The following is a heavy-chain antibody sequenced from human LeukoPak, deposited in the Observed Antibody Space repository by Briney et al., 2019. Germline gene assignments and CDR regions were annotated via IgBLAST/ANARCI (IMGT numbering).Heavy chain of an antibody. J-gene: IGHJ4*02. CDR3: AKVLAYYFDY. CDR1: GFTFSSYA. V-gene: IGHV3-30*04. Sequence: PGGSLRLSCAASGFTFSSYAMHWVRQAPGKGLEWVAVISYDGSNKYYADSVKGRFTISRDNSKNTLYLQMNSLRAEDTAVYYCAKVLAYYFDYWGQGTLVIVSS. CDR2: ISYDGSNK.